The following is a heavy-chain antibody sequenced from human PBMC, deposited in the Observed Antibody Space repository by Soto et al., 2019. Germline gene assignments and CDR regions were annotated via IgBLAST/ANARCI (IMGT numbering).Heavy chain of an antibody. V-gene: IGHV4-34*01. CDR1: GGSFSGYY. J-gene: IGHJ2*01. D-gene: IGHD3-9*01. Sequence: QVQLQQWGAGPLRPLETLSLTCGVSGGSFSGYYWAWIRQSPGKGLEWIGEINDRRSINYNPSLNSRVSISVDTSKKHSSLNLRSVTAADTAVYYCARESHDILTGPPWVWYFDLWGRGTLVTVSS. CDR2: INDRRSI. CDR3: ARESHDILTGPPWVWYFDL.